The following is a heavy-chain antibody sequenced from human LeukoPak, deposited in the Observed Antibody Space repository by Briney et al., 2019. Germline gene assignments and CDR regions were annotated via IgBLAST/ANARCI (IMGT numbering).Heavy chain of an antibody. J-gene: IGHJ2*01. CDR1: GVTVSSNY. CDR2: IKQDGSEK. Sequence: PAGSLKLSSAASGVTVSSNYMSWVRQAPGKGLEWVANIKQDGSEKYYVDSVKGRFTISRDNAKNSLYLQMNSLRAEDTAVYYCARVRTNPGEFYWYFDLWGRGTLVTVSS. CDR3: ARVRTNPGEFYWYFDL. V-gene: IGHV3-7*01. D-gene: IGHD3-10*01.